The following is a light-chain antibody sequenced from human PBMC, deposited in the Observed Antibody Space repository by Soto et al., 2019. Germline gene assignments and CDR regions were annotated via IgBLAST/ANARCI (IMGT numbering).Light chain of an antibody. J-gene: IGKJ1*01. Sequence: EIVLTQSPGTLSLSPGERATLSCRASQSVSSSYLAWYQQKPGQAPRLLIYGASSRATGIPDRFSGSGSATAFTLTISRLEPEDLAVYYCPQYGSSPWTFGQATKVEIK. V-gene: IGKV3-20*01. CDR3: PQYGSSPWT. CDR2: GAS. CDR1: QSVSSSY.